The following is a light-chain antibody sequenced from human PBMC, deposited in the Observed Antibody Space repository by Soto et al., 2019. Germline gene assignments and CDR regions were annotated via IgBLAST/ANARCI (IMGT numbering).Light chain of an antibody. V-gene: IGKV1-39*01. CDR2: GAS. CDR1: RTINTY. CDR3: QQFSSYPLT. Sequence: DVRMTQSPSSLSASVGDTITITCRASRTINTYLNWFQQKPGEPPRLLIYGASTLHDGVPSRFSGSGSGADFTLTISGLQPEDFAVYYCQQFSSYPLTFGGGTKVEIK. J-gene: IGKJ4*01.